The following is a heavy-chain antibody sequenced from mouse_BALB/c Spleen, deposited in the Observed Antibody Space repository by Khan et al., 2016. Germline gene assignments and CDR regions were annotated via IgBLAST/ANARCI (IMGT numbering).Heavy chain of an antibody. CDR1: GYTFSSYW. Sequence: QVQLKQSGAELMKPGASVKISCKATGYTFSSYWIEWVKQRPGHGLEWIGEILPGSGTTNYNEKFKGKATFTADTSSNTAYMQLSSLTSEDSAVYSCSRSDYINYDAMDYWGQGTSVTVSS. D-gene: IGHD2-5*01. J-gene: IGHJ4*01. CDR2: ILPGSGTT. V-gene: IGHV1-9*01. CDR3: SRSDYINYDAMDY.